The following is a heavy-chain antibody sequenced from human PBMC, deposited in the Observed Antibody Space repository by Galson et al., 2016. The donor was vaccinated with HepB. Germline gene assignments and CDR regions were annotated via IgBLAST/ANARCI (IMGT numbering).Heavy chain of an antibody. D-gene: IGHD3-10*01. Sequence: SLRLSCAASGFTYDTYALSWVRQAPGKGLEWVAVISYVGSNKYYADSVKGRFTISRDNSKNTLYLQMNTLRVEDTAVYYCAKEDGGSGSYLEYWGQGTLVTVSS. CDR1: GFTYDTYA. CDR2: ISYVGSNK. J-gene: IGHJ4*02. V-gene: IGHV3-30*18. CDR3: AKEDGGSGSYLEY.